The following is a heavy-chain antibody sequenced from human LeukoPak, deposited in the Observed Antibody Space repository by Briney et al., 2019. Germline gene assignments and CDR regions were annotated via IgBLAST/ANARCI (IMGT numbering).Heavy chain of an antibody. CDR1: GGSISSGGYY. CDR2: IYYNGNT. D-gene: IGHD3-22*01. CDR3: VRSFDSYNAFDI. V-gene: IGHV4-31*03. Sequence: SETLSLTCTVSGGSISSGGYYWSWIRQHPGKGLEWIGYIYYNGNTYYNPSLKGRLTISGDTSKNQFSLKLSSVTAADTAVYYCVRSFDSYNAFDIWGQGTMVTVSS. J-gene: IGHJ3*02.